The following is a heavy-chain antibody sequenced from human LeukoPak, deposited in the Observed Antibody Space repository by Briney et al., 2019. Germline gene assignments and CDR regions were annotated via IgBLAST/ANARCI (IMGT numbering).Heavy chain of an antibody. CDR3: ARGSLIAAADEGVDLGNY. Sequence: ASVKVSCKASGYTFNTYGITWVRQAPGQGLEWMGWISPFNGNTNYAQKFQGRVTLTTDTSMSTAYMELRSLRSDDTAVYYCARGSLIAAADEGVDLGNYWGQGTLVTVSS. D-gene: IGHD6-13*01. CDR2: ISPFNGNT. CDR1: GYTFNTYG. V-gene: IGHV1-18*01. J-gene: IGHJ4*02.